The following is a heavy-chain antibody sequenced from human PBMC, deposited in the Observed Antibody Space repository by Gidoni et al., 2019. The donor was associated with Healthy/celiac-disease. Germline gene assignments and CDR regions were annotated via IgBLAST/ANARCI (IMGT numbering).Heavy chain of an antibody. CDR1: ARTFSSYA. V-gene: IGHV1-69*01. Sequence: QVPLFQSGAEVKKPGSSVTVSCTASARTFSSYAIRWVRQAPGQGLEWMRGIIPIFGTANYAQKFQGRVTITEDESTSTAYMELSSLRSEDTTVYYCARYSGYSYYYYGMDVWGQGTTVTVSS. CDR2: IIPIFGTA. D-gene: IGHD5-12*01. CDR3: ARYSGYSYYYYGMDV. J-gene: IGHJ6*02.